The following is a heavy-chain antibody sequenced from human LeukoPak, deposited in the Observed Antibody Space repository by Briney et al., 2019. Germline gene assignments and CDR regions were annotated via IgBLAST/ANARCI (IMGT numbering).Heavy chain of an antibody. Sequence: ASVKVSCKASGYTFTSYAMHWVRQAPGQRLEWMGWINAGNGNTKYSQKFQGRVTITRDTSASTAYMELSSLRSEDTAVYYCARGYCSSTSCSGGYYYYYGMDVWGQGTTVTVSS. CDR1: GYTFTSYA. CDR3: ARGYCSSTSCSGGYYYYYGMDV. CDR2: INAGNGNT. V-gene: IGHV1-3*01. J-gene: IGHJ6*02. D-gene: IGHD2-2*01.